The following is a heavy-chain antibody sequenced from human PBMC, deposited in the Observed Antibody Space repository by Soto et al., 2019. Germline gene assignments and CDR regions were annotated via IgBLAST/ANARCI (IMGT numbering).Heavy chain of an antibody. J-gene: IGHJ5*02. CDR3: ARIYYYDSSGYYNNWFDP. Sequence: QLQLQESGSGLVKPSQTLSLTCAVSGGSISSGGYSWSWIRQPPGKGLEWIGYIYHSGSTYYNPSLMSRVTISVDRSKNQFSLKLSSVTAADTAVYYCARIYYYDSSGYYNNWFDPWGQGTLVTVSS. CDR2: IYHSGST. CDR1: GGSISSGGYS. V-gene: IGHV4-30-2*01. D-gene: IGHD3-22*01.